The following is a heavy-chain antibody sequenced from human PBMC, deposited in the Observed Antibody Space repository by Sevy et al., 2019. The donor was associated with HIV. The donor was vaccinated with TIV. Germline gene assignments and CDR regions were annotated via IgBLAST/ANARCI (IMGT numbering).Heavy chain of an antibody. V-gene: IGHV7-4-1*02. CDR2: INTNTGNP. CDR1: GYTFTSYA. CDR3: ARGEVYGDYEDYFDY. J-gene: IGHJ4*02. D-gene: IGHD4-17*01. Sequence: ASVKVSCKASGYTFTSYAMNWVRQAPGQGLEWMGRINTNTGNPTYAQGFTGRFVFSLDTSVSTAYLQISSLKAEDTAVYYCARGEVYGDYEDYFDYWGQGTLVTVSS.